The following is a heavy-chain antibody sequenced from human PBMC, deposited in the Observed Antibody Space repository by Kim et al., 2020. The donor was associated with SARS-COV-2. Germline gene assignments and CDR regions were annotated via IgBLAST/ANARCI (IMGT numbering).Heavy chain of an antibody. CDR3: ARERHSSGPPGAHAFDI. J-gene: IGHJ3*02. CDR2: IYHSGST. CDR1: GGSISSSNW. D-gene: IGHD6-19*01. V-gene: IGHV4-4*02. Sequence: SETLSLTCAVSGGSISSSNWWSWVRQPPGKGLEWIGEIYHSGSTNYNPSLKSRVTISVDKSKNQFSLKLSSVTAADTAVYYCARERHSSGPPGAHAFDIWGQGTMVTVSS.